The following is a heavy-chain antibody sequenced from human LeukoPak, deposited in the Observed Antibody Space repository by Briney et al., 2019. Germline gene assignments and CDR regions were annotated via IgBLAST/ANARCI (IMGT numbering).Heavy chain of an antibody. V-gene: IGHV4-61*02. CDR2: IHPSGST. J-gene: IGHJ4*02. CDR1: GGSISSSSYY. Sequence: RSETLSLTCTVSGGSISSSSYYWSWIRQPAGKGLEWIGRIHPSGSTNYNPSLKSRVTLSVDTSKNQFSLKLSSVTAADTAVYYCARGPPPDFDYWGRGTLVTVSS. CDR3: ARGPPPDFDY.